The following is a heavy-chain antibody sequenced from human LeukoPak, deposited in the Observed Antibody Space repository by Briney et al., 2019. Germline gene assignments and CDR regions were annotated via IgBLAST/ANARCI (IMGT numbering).Heavy chain of an antibody. D-gene: IGHD1-1*01. Sequence: GGSLRLSCAASGFTFSSYAMHWVRQAPGKGLEWVAVISYDGSNKYYADSVKGRFTISRDNSKNTLYLQMNSLRAEDTAVYHCARPNWNQGSFDYWGQGTLVTVSS. CDR3: ARPNWNQGSFDY. CDR2: ISYDGSNK. J-gene: IGHJ4*02. V-gene: IGHV3-30*04. CDR1: GFTFSSYA.